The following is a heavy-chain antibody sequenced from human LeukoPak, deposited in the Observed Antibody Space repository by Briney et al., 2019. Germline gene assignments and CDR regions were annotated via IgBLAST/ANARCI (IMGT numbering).Heavy chain of an antibody. CDR1: GYTFTSYD. D-gene: IGHD6-19*01. J-gene: IGHJ3*02. CDR2: MNPNSGNT. V-gene: IGHV1-8*01. CDR3: ARGYSSGWYSARDAFDI. Sequence: ASVKVSCKASGYTFTSYDINWVRQATGQGLEWMGWMNPNSGNTGYAQKFQGRVTMTRNTSISTAYMELSSLRSEDTAVYYCARGYSSGWYSARDAFDIWGQGTMVTASS.